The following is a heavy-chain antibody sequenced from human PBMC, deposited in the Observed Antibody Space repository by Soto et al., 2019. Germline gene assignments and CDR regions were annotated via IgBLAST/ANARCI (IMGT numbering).Heavy chain of an antibody. CDR3: AKGSSSTTRPIDY. CDR1: GFTFSSYG. D-gene: IGHD2-2*01. V-gene: IGHV3-33*06. CDR2: IWYDGSNQ. J-gene: IGHJ4*02. Sequence: GGSLRLSCEASGFTFSSYGMHWVRQAPGKGLEWVTLIWYDGSNQYYADSVKGRFTISRDNSKNTLYLQMNSLRAEDTAVYYCAKGSSSTTRPIDYWGQGTLVTVSS.